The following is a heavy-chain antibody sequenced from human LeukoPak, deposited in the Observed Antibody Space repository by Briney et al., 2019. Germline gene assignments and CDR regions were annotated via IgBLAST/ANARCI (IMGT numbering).Heavy chain of an antibody. V-gene: IGHV4-34*01. Sequence: SETLSLTCAVYGGSFSGYYWSWIRQPPGKGLEWIGEINHSGSTNYNPSLKSRVTISVDTSKNQFSLKLSSVTAADTAVYYCVRVPRVYYYDSSGYYQKGFDPWGQGTLVTVSS. J-gene: IGHJ5*02. CDR1: GGSFSGYY. CDR2: INHSGST. CDR3: VRVPRVYYYDSSGYYQKGFDP. D-gene: IGHD3-22*01.